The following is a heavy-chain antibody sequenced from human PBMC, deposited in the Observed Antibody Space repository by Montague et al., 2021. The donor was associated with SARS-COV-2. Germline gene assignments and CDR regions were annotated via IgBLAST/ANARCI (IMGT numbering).Heavy chain of an antibody. CDR3: VRSRDWFIDY. J-gene: IGHJ4*02. CDR1: GGSISSSSYY. CDR2: IYYSGST. D-gene: IGHD3/OR15-3a*01. Sequence: SETLSLTCTVSGGSISSSSYYWGWIRQPPGKGLEWIGSIYYSGSTYYNPSLKSRVTISVDTSKNQFSLKLSSVTAADTAVYYCVRSRDWFIDYWGQGTPVTVSS. V-gene: IGHV4-39*07.